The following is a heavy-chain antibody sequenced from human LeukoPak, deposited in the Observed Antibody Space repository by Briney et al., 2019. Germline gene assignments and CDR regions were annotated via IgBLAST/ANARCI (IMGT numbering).Heavy chain of an antibody. D-gene: IGHD2-8*01. CDR2: ISSSGSPI. V-gene: IGHV3-11*04. CDR1: GFTFSDYY. CDR3: ARVIDCTNGVCYGLDY. Sequence: GSLRLSCAASGFTFSDYYMSWIRQAPGKGLEWVSYISSSGSPIYYADSVKGRFTISRDNAKNSLYLQMNSLRAEDTAVYYCARVIDCTNGVCYGLDYWGQGTLVTVSS. J-gene: IGHJ4*02.